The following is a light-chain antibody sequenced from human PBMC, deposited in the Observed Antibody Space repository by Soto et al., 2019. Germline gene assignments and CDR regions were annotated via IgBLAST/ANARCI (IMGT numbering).Light chain of an antibody. CDR2: AAS. CDR3: LQHNTYPWT. Sequence: DIQMTRSPSSLSASVGDRVTITCRASLAIRSDLGWYQQKPGKAPKRLIYAASSLQSGVPSRFSGSGSGTEFTLTISSLQPEDFATYYCLQHNTYPWTFGQGTKVEIK. CDR1: LAIRSD. J-gene: IGKJ1*01. V-gene: IGKV1-17*01.